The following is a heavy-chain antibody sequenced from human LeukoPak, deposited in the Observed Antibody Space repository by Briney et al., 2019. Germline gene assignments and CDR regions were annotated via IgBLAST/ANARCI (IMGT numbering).Heavy chain of an antibody. CDR1: GSTFSSYE. D-gene: IGHD3-10*01. Sequence: GGSLRLSCAASGSTFSSYEMNWVRQAPGKGLEWVSYISSSGSTIYYADSVKGRFTISRDNAKNTLYLQMNSLRSEDTAVYFCARGGSPIYYYYMDVWGKGITVTISS. CDR3: ARGGSPIYYYYMDV. J-gene: IGHJ6*03. CDR2: ISSSGSTI. V-gene: IGHV3-48*03.